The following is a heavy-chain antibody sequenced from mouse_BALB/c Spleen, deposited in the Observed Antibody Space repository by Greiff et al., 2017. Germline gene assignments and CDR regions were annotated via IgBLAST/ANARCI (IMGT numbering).Heavy chain of an antibody. CDR2: ISDGGSYT. D-gene: IGHD2-4*01. J-gene: IGHJ3*01. Sequence: EVQGVESGGGLVKPGGSLKLSCAASGFTFSDYYMYWVRQTPEKRLEWVATISDGGSYTYYPDSVKGRFTISRDNAKNNLYLQMSSLKSEDTAMYYCARGDDYDGAWFAYWGQGTLVTVSA. CDR3: ARGDDYDGAWFAY. V-gene: IGHV5-4*02. CDR1: GFTFSDYY.